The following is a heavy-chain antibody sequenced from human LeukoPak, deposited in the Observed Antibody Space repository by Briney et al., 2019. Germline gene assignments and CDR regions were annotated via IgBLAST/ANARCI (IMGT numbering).Heavy chain of an antibody. J-gene: IGHJ4*02. D-gene: IGHD6-13*01. CDR3: ARVRQQLGHYFDY. V-gene: IGHV4-38-2*01. Sequence: SETLSLTCAVSGYSISSGYYWGWIRQPPGKGLEWIGGIYHSGSTYYNPSLKSRVTISVDTSKNQFSLKLSSVTAADTAVYYCARVRQQLGHYFDYWGQGTLVTVSS. CDR1: GYSISSGYY. CDR2: IYHSGST.